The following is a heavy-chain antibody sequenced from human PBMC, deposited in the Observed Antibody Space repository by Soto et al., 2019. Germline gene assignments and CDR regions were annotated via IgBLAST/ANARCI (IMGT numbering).Heavy chain of an antibody. V-gene: IGHV4-59*01. D-gene: IGHD3-10*01. CDR1: DFSLSRYY. CDR2: IYYSGST. J-gene: IGHJ3*02. Sequence: THSLTCPYSDFSLSRYYGILIRTTPGKGLEWIGYIYYSGSTNYNPSLKSRVTISVDTSKNQFSLKLSSVTAADTAVYYCALWFGEPNPGRGAFESWGQGNMVTVSS. CDR3: ALWFGEPNPGRGAFES.